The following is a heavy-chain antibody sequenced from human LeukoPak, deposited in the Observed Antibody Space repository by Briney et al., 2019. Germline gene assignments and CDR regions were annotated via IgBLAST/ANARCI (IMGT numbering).Heavy chain of an antibody. CDR3: ARADCSSSTCYLRRSWFDP. J-gene: IGHJ5*02. V-gene: IGHV3-21*01. CDR1: GFSFSGHD. Sequence: GRSLRLSCAASGFSFSGHDMNWVRQAPGKGLEWVSSISFSSTYIYYADSVRGSFTISRDNATNSLYLQMNSLRVEDTAVYYCARADCSSSTCYLRRSWFDPWGQGTLVTVSS. CDR2: ISFSSTYI. D-gene: IGHD2-2*01.